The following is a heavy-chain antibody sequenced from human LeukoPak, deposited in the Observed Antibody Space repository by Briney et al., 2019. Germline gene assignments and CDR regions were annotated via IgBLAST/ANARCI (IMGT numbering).Heavy chain of an antibody. J-gene: IGHJ1*01. V-gene: IGHV3-7*01. D-gene: IGHD3-22*01. CDR2: IKSDGSEK. CDR1: GFTFSNYW. Sequence: GGSLRLSCEGSGFTFSNYWMGWVRQAPGKGLQWVANIKSDGSEKYYVDSVKGRFTISRDNAKNSLYLQMNSLRAEDTAVYYCATYSSLNRREFQFWGQGTLLTVSS. CDR3: ATYSSLNRREFQF.